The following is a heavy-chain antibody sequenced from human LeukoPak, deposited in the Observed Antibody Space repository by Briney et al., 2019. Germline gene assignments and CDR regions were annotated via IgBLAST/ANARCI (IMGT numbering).Heavy chain of an antibody. V-gene: IGHV1-69*01. CDR1: GGTFSSYA. D-gene: IGHD1-1*01. CDR3: ARVSLWYHWKEYYYYYMDV. J-gene: IGHJ6*03. CDR2: IIPIFGTA. Sequence: SVKVSCKASGGTFSSYAISWVRQAPGQGLEWMGGIIPIFGTANYAQKFQGRVTITADESTSTAYMELSSLRSEDTAVYYCARVSLWYHWKEYYYYYMDVWGKGTKVTVSS.